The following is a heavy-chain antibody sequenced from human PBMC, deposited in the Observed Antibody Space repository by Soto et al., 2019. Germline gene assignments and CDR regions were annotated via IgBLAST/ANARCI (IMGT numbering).Heavy chain of an antibody. CDR1: GDSISISSHY. V-gene: IGHV4-39*01. D-gene: IGHD1-1*01. Sequence: PSETLSLTCTVSGDSISISSHYWGWIRQPPGKGLEWIANIYYSGSTYYNPSLKSRVTISLDTSKNQVSLKLGSVTAADTAVYYCARRNSVGLLYYSMDAWGQGTTVNLSS. CDR3: ARRNSVGLLYYSMDA. CDR2: IYYSGST. J-gene: IGHJ6*03.